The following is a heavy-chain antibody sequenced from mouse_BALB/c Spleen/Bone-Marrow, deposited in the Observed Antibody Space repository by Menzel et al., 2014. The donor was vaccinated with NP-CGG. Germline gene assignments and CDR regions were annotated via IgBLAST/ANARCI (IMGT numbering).Heavy chain of an antibody. CDR3: ARNGCYYYFDY. Sequence: ESGPGLVKPSQSLSLTCTVTGYSITSDYAWNWIRQFPGNKLEWMSYISYSGSTSYNPSLKSRISIARDTSKNQFFLQLNSVTTEDTATYYCARNGCYYYFDYWGQGTTLTVSS. CDR1: GYSITSDYA. D-gene: IGHD2-3*01. V-gene: IGHV3-2*02. J-gene: IGHJ2*01. CDR2: ISYSGST.